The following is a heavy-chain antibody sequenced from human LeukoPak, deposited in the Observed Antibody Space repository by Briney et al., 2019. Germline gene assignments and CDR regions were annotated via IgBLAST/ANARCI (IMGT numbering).Heavy chain of an antibody. CDR3: ARGAYCGGDCYSGVDY. D-gene: IGHD2-21*02. V-gene: IGHV4-59*11. Sequence: SETLSLTCSVSGGSISSHYWSWIRQPPGKGLEWIGYIYYGGSTNYNPSLKSRVTISVDTSKNQFSLKLSSVTAADTAVYYCARGAYCGGDCYSGVDYWGQGTLVTVSS. J-gene: IGHJ4*02. CDR1: GGSISSHY. CDR2: IYYGGST.